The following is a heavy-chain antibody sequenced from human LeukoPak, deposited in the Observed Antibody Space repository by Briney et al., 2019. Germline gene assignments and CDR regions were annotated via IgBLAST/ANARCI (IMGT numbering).Heavy chain of an antibody. Sequence: GGSLRLSCAASAFSLNAYNMNWVRQAPGKGLEWVAFIRYDGSNKYYADSVKGRFTISRDNSKNTLYLQMNSLRAEDTAVYYCAKDQTRASLLPTGYFDYWGQGTLVTVSS. CDR1: AFSLNAYN. J-gene: IGHJ4*02. D-gene: IGHD2-2*01. CDR3: AKDQTRASLLPTGYFDY. V-gene: IGHV3-30*02. CDR2: IRYDGSNK.